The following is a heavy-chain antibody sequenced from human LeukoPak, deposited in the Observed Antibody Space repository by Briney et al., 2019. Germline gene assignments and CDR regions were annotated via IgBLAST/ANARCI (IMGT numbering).Heavy chain of an antibody. CDR1: GGSISSYY. V-gene: IGHV4-59*08. CDR2: IYYSGST. J-gene: IGHJ6*02. Sequence: SETLSLTCTVSGGSISSYYWNWIRQPPGKGLEWIGYIYYSGSTNYNPSLKSRVTISVDTSKNQFSLKLSSVTAADTAVYYCAGRAVEDYYYGMDVWGQGTTVTVSS. CDR3: AGRAVEDYYYGMDV.